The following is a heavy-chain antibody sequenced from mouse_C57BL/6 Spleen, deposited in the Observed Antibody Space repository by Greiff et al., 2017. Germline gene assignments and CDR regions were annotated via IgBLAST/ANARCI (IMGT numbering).Heavy chain of an antibody. CDR2: IDPETGGT. CDR1: GYTFTDYE. V-gene: IGHV1-15*01. CDR3: TRCYGSSYWFAY. D-gene: IGHD1-1*01. Sequence: VQLQQSGAELVRPGASVTLSCKASGYTFTDYEMHWVKQTPVHGLEWIGAIDPETGGTAYNQKFKGKAILTADKSSSTAYMELRSLTSEDSAVYYCTRCYGSSYWFAYWGQGTLVTVSA. J-gene: IGHJ3*01.